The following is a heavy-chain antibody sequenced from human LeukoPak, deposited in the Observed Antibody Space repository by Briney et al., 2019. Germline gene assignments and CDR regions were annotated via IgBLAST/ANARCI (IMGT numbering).Heavy chain of an antibody. D-gene: IGHD1-26*01. V-gene: IGHV4-61*08. Sequence: PSETLSLTCSVSYGSISSSGYYWNWIRRPPGKGLEWIGYIYYNGNTNYSPSLKSRVTMSVDTSKNLFSLKVSSVTAADTAVYYCARGRSNYYGMDVWGQGTTVTVSS. CDR3: ARGRSNYYGMDV. CDR1: YGSISSSGYY. CDR2: IYYNGNT. J-gene: IGHJ6*02.